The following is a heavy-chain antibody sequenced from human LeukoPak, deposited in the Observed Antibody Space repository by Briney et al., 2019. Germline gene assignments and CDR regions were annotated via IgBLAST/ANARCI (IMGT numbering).Heavy chain of an antibody. Sequence: PGGSLRLSCAASGFTFSSYSMNWVRQAPGKGLEWVSSISSSSSYIYYADSVKGRFTISRDNAKNSLYLQMNSLRAEDTAVYYCARPSGWLPGDDFDYWGQGTLVTVSS. V-gene: IGHV3-21*01. CDR3: ARPSGWLPGDDFDY. J-gene: IGHJ4*02. CDR2: ISSSSSYI. CDR1: GFTFSSYS. D-gene: IGHD6-19*01.